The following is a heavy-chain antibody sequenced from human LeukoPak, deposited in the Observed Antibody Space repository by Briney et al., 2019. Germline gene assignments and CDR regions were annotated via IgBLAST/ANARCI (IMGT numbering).Heavy chain of an antibody. D-gene: IGHD4-11*01. Sequence: SGTLPLTCAVSGGSISSSNWWSWVRQPPGKGLEWIGEIHHSGSINYNPSLKSRATISVDKSKNQFSLKLSSVTAADTAVYYCARKTVEPIEGNFDYWGQGSLVTVSS. V-gene: IGHV4-4*02. CDR1: GGSISSSNW. J-gene: IGHJ4*02. CDR2: IHHSGSI. CDR3: ARKTVEPIEGNFDY.